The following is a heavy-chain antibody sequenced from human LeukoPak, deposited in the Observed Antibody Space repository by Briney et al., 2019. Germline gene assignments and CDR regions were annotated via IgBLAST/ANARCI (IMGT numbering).Heavy chain of an antibody. CDR2: ISSSSYI. D-gene: IGHD6-19*01. Sequence: GGSLRLSCAASGFTFSSYSMNWVRQAPGEGLEWVSSISSSSYIYYADSVKGRFTISRDNAKNPLYLQMNSLRAEDTAVYYCAREWGIAVIDYWGQGTLVTVSS. CDR3: AREWGIAVIDY. V-gene: IGHV3-21*01. CDR1: GFTFSSYS. J-gene: IGHJ4*02.